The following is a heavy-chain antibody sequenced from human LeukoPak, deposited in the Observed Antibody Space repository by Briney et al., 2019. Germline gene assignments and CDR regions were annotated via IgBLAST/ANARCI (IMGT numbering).Heavy chain of an antibody. CDR2: IRTRINSYAT. Sequence: GGSLKLSCAGSGFTFSGSAIHWVRQASGKGLEWVGRIRTRINSYATTYAASVQGRFTISRDDSKNTAYLQMNSLKTEDTAVYYCTEPGSGWYFDYWGQGTLVTVSS. J-gene: IGHJ4*02. CDR3: TEPGSGWYFDY. D-gene: IGHD6-25*01. V-gene: IGHV3-73*01. CDR1: GFTFSGSA.